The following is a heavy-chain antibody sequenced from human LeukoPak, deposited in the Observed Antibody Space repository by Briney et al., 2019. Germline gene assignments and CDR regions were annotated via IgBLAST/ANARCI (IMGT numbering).Heavy chain of an antibody. J-gene: IGHJ4*02. V-gene: IGHV4-30-4*01. CDR1: GGSISSGDYY. CDR3: ARVPSSSWYGDFDY. D-gene: IGHD6-13*01. Sequence: PSETLSLTCTVSGGSISSGDYYWRWIRQPPGKGLEWIGYIYYSGSTCYNPSLKSRVTISVDTSKNQFSLKLSSVTAADTAVYYCARVPSSSWYGDFDYWGQGTLVTVSS. CDR2: IYYSGST.